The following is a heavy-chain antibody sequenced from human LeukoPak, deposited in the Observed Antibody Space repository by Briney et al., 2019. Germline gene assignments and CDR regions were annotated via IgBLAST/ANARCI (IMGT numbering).Heavy chain of an antibody. CDR3: AREVADYYDSSGYYYAEYFQH. V-gene: IGHV1-18*01. J-gene: IGHJ1*01. CDR1: GYTFTSYG. D-gene: IGHD3-22*01. CDR2: ISAYNGNA. Sequence: ASVTVSCKASGYTFTSYGISWVRQAPGQGLEWMGWISAYNGNANYAQKLQGRVTMTTDTSTSTAYMELRSLRSDDTAVYYCAREVADYYDSSGYYYAEYFQHWGQGTLVTVSS.